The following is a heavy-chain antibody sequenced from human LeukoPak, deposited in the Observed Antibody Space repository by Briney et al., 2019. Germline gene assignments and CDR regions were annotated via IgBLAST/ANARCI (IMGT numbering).Heavy chain of an antibody. CDR3: ARDLVLAAAGKGGWFDP. CDR1: GYTFTSYY. J-gene: IGHJ5*02. D-gene: IGHD6-13*01. Sequence: ASVKVSCKASGYTFTSYYMHWARQAPGQGLEWMGIINPSGGSTSYAQKFQGRVTMTRDTSTSTVYMELSSLRSEDTAVYYCARDLVLAAAGKGGWFDPWGQGTLVTVSS. V-gene: IGHV1-46*01. CDR2: INPSGGST.